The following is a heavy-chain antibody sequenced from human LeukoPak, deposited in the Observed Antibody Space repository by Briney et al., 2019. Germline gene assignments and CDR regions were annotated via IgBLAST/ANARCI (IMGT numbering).Heavy chain of an antibody. J-gene: IGHJ4*02. V-gene: IGHV3-30*18. CDR3: AKGPQRAVTTFFPFDY. CDR2: ISYDGRNG. Sequence: PGRSLRLSCAASGFTFSSYGMHWVRQAPGKGLEWVAVISYDGRNGYYADAVKGRFIISRDNSKNTLYLQMNSLRLEDTAVYYCAKGPQRAVTTFFPFDYWGQGALVTVSS. CDR1: GFTFSSYG. D-gene: IGHD4-17*01.